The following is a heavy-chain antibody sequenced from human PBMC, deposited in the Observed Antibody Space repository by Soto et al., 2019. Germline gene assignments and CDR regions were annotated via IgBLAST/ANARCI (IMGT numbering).Heavy chain of an antibody. D-gene: IGHD3-9*01. CDR2: ISGSGGST. CDR3: AKDHGGQDYDILTGYYPYYFDY. CDR1: GFTFSSYA. J-gene: IGHJ4*02. V-gene: IGHV3-23*01. Sequence: GGSLRLSCAASGFTFSSYAMSWVRQAPGKGLEWVSAISGSGGSTYYADSVKGRFTISRDNSKNTLYLQMNSLRAEDTAVYYCAKDHGGQDYDILTGYYPYYFDYWGQGTLVTVSS.